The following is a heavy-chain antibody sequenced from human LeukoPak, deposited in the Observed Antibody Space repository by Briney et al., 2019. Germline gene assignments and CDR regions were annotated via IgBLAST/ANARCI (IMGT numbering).Heavy chain of an antibody. CDR3: AKDAYDSSGYSHFDY. D-gene: IGHD3-22*01. Sequence: TGGSLRLSCAASGFTFSSYEMNWVRQAPGKGLEWVSYISSSGSTIYYADSVKGRFTISRDNAKNSLYLQMNSLRAEDTAVYYCAKDAYDSSGYSHFDYWGQGTLVTVSS. V-gene: IGHV3-48*03. J-gene: IGHJ4*02. CDR2: ISSSGSTI. CDR1: GFTFSSYE.